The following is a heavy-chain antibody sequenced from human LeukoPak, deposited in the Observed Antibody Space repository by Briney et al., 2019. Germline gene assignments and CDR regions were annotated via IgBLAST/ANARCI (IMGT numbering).Heavy chain of an antibody. D-gene: IGHD3-3*01. CDR3: ARGDWSGYYIRYYYYMDV. CDR2: IYYSGIT. V-gene: IGHV4-39*01. CDR1: GGSISSSSYY. Sequence: SETLSLXCTVSGGSISSSSYYWGWIRQPPGKGLEWIGSIYYSGITYYNPSLKSRVTISVDTSKNQFSLKLSSVTAADTAVYYCARGDWSGYYIRYYYYMDVWGKGTTVTVSS. J-gene: IGHJ6*03.